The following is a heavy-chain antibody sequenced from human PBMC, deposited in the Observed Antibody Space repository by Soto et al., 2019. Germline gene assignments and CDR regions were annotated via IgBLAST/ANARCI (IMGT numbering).Heavy chain of an antibody. CDR1: GYTLTELS. J-gene: IGHJ6*03. CDR3: ATGGSSRSGAGYYYYMDV. D-gene: IGHD6-13*01. CDR2: FDPEDGET. V-gene: IGHV1-24*01. Sequence: RPSVKVSCKVSGYTLTELSMHWVRQAPGKGLEWMGGFDPEDGETIYAQKFQGRVTMTEDTSTDTAYMELSSLRSEDTAVYYCATGGSSRSGAGYYYYMDVWGKGTTVTVSS.